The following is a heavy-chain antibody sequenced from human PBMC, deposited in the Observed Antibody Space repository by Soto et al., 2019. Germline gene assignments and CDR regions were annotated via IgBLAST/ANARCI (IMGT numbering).Heavy chain of an antibody. V-gene: IGHV1-69*13. CDR3: ARHPGSPPSGKDWNGMDV. Sequence: GASVKVSCKASGGTFSSYAISWVRQAPGQGLEWMGGIIPIFGTANYAQKFQGRVTITADESTSTAYMELSSLRSEDTAVYYCARHPGSPPSGKDWNGMDVWGQGTTVTVSS. CDR2: IIPIFGTA. CDR1: GGTFSSYA. D-gene: IGHD2-15*01. J-gene: IGHJ6*02.